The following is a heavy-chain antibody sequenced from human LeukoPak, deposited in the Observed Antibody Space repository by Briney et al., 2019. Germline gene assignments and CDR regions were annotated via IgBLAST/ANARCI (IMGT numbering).Heavy chain of an antibody. CDR1: GFTFSSYA. Sequence: GGSLRLSCAASGFTFSSYAMSWVRQAPGKGLEWVSRINSDGSSTSYADSVKGRFTISRDNSKNTLYLQMNSLRAEDTAVYYCAKGRSSGWYALFDYWGQGTLVTVSS. V-gene: IGHV3-23*01. CDR2: INSDGSST. J-gene: IGHJ4*02. D-gene: IGHD6-19*01. CDR3: AKGRSSGWYALFDY.